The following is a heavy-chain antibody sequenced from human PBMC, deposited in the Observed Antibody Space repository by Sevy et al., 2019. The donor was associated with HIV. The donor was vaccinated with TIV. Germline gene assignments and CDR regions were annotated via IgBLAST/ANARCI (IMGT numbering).Heavy chain of an antibody. Sequence: ASVNVSCKASGYTFTSYGISWVRQAPGQGLEWMGWISAYNGNTNYSQKLQGRVTMTTDTSTSTAYMELRSLRSDDTAVYYCARGRSDSGSYYGFKYYYYMDVWGKGTTVTVSS. CDR2: ISAYNGNT. D-gene: IGHD1-26*01. J-gene: IGHJ6*03. CDR3: ARGRSDSGSYYGFKYYYYMDV. CDR1: GYTFTSYG. V-gene: IGHV1-18*01.